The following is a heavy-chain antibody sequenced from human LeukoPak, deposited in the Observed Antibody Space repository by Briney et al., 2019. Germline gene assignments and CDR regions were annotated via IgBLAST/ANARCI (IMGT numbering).Heavy chain of an antibody. V-gene: IGHV3-21*01. J-gene: IGHJ4*02. Sequence: GGSLRLSCAASGFTFSSYSMNWVRQAPGKGLEWVSSISSSSGYIYYADSVKGRFIISRDNAKNSLYLQMNSLRAEDTAVYYCARDPYSGLFDYWGQGTLVTVSS. CDR1: GFTFSSYS. CDR3: ARDPYSGLFDY. D-gene: IGHD4-11*01. CDR2: ISSSSGYI.